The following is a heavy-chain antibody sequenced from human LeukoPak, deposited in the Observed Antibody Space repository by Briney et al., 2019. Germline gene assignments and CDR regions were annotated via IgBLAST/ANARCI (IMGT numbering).Heavy chain of an antibody. CDR2: IYYSGST. Sequence: SETLSLTCTVSGGSISSYYWSWIRQPPGKGLEWIGYIYYSGSTNYNPSLKSRVTISVDTSKNQFSLKLSSVTAADTAVYYCARRGARAGLHYGSGSYLQFDPWGQGTLVTVSS. V-gene: IGHV4-59*08. D-gene: IGHD3-10*01. CDR1: GGSISSYY. J-gene: IGHJ5*02. CDR3: ARRGARAGLHYGSGSYLQFDP.